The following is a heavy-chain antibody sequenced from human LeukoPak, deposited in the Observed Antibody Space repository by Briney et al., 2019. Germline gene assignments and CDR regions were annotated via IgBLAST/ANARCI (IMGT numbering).Heavy chain of an antibody. CDR2: ISSSSSYI. CDR1: GFIFSSYA. D-gene: IGHD2-21*01. Sequence: GRSLRLSCAASGFIFSSYAMHWVRQAPGKGLEWVSSISSSSSYIYYADSVKGRFTISRDNAKNTLYLQMNSLRAEDTAVYYCARDGVEFYNWFDPWGQGTLVTVSS. V-gene: IGHV3-21*01. J-gene: IGHJ5*02. CDR3: ARDGVEFYNWFDP.